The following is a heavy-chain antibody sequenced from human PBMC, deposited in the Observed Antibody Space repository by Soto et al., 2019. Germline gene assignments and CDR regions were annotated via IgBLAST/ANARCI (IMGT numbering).Heavy chain of an antibody. V-gene: IGHV4-39*01. J-gene: IGHJ4*02. CDR1: GGSISSSSYY. CDR2: IYYSGST. Sequence: SSETLSLTCTVSGGSISSSSYYWGWIRQPPGKGLEWIGSIYYSGSTYYNPSLKSRVTISVDTSKNQFSLKLSSVTAADTAVYYCARQHSYDSSGYYSGLNFDYWGQGTLVTVS. D-gene: IGHD3-22*01. CDR3: ARQHSYDSSGYYSGLNFDY.